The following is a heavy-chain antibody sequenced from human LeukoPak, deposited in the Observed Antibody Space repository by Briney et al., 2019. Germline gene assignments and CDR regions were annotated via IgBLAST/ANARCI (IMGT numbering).Heavy chain of an antibody. CDR3: AREGDRGAAAGPDY. CDR1: GGSISSSSYY. D-gene: IGHD6-13*01. J-gene: IGHJ4*02. V-gene: IGHV4-39*07. CDR2: IYYSGST. Sequence: SETLSLTCTVSGGSISSSSYYWGWIRQPPGKGLEWIVSIYYSGSTYYNPSLKSRVTISVDTSKNQFSLKLSSVTAADTAVYYCAREGDRGAAAGPDYWGQGTLVTVSS.